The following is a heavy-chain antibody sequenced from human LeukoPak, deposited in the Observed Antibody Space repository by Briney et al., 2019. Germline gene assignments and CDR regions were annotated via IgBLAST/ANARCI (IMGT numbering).Heavy chain of an antibody. J-gene: IGHJ4*02. V-gene: IGHV3-48*02. CDR2: IRRSGSPR. CDR3: VRDPDALDY. CDR1: GVTFSAYS. Sequence: PGGSLRLSCLASGVTFSAYSMNWVRQAPGKGLEWVSYIRRSGSPRYYADSVKGRFTISRDDAKNSLYLQMDDLRDEDTAMYYCVRDPDALDYWGQGTLVTVSP.